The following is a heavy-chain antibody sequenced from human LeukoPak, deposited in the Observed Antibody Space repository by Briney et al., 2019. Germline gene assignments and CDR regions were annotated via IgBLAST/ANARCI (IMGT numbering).Heavy chain of an antibody. CDR1: GGSFSGYY. V-gene: IGHV4-34*01. CDR3: ARGGPFYSSGCPLDY. Sequence: SETLSLTCAVYGGSFSGYYWSWIRQPPGKGLEWIGEINHSGSTNYNPSLKSRVTISVDTSKNQFSLKLSSVTAADTAVYYCARGGPFYSSGCPLDYWGQGTLVTVSS. D-gene: IGHD6-19*01. J-gene: IGHJ4*02. CDR2: INHSGST.